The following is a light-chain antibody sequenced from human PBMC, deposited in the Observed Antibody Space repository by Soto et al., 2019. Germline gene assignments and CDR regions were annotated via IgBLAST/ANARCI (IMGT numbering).Light chain of an antibody. CDR2: EDN. CDR1: SGSIASNY. J-gene: IGLJ3*02. CDR3: QSYDATKQV. V-gene: IGLV6-57*01. Sequence: NFMLTQPHSVSESPGKTVIIPCTRSSGSIASNYVQWYQQRPGSSPTTVIYEDNQRPSGVPDRFSGSIDSSSNSASLTISGLETEDEADDYCQSYDATKQVFGGGTKLTVL.